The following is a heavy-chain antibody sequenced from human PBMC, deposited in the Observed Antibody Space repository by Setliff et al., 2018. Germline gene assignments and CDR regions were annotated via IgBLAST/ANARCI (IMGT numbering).Heavy chain of an antibody. CDR3: AASRAYTGAVEEWFLPKTFDF. J-gene: IGHJ4*02. V-gene: IGHV4-61*02. CDR2: IYTSGSP. Sequence: SETLSLTCTLSGGSISSGNHFWSWIRQPAGKGLEWIGRIYTSGSPKYIPSLKSRVTMSVDTSKNQFSLKLSSVTAADAALYYCAASRAYTGAVEEWFLPKTFDFWGQGSPVTVS. D-gene: IGHD3-10*01. CDR1: GGSISSGNHF.